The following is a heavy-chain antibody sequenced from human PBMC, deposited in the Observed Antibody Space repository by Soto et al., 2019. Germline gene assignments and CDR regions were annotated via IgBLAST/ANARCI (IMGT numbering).Heavy chain of an antibody. CDR3: ARGHCSSTSCYTSGWFAP. J-gene: IGHJ5*02. CDR2: IYHSGST. CDR1: GGSISSGGYS. D-gene: IGHD2-2*02. Sequence: QLQLQESGSGLVKPSQTLSLTCAVSGGSISSGGYSWSWIRQPPGKGLEWIGYIYHSGSTYYNPSLKSRVTISVDRSKNQFSRKLSSVTAADTAVYYCARGHCSSTSCYTSGWFAPWGQGTLVTVSS. V-gene: IGHV4-30-2*01.